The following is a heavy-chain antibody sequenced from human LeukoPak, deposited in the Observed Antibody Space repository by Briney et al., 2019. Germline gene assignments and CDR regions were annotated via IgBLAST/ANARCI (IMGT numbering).Heavy chain of an antibody. V-gene: IGHV1-69*05. CDR3: ARSETMTTVTKYCFDY. Sequence: GASVKVSCKASGGTFSSYAISWVRQAPGQGLEWMGGIIPIFGTANYAQKFQGRVTITTDESTSTAYMELSSLRSEDTAVYYCARSETMTTVTKYCFDYWGQGTLVTVSS. J-gene: IGHJ4*02. CDR2: IIPIFGTA. CDR1: GGTFSSYA. D-gene: IGHD4-11*01.